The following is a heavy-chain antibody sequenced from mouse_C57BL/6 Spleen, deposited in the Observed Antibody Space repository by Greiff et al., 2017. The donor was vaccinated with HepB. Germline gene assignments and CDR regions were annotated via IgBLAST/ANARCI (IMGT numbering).Heavy chain of an antibody. Sequence: QVQLQQPGAELVRPGTSVKLSCKASGYTFTSYWMHWVKQRPGQGLEWIGVIDPSDSYTNYNQKFKGKATLTVDTSSSTAYMQLSSLTSEDSAVYYCARGDGYFLFAYWGQGTLVTVSA. CDR2: IDPSDSYT. V-gene: IGHV1-59*01. J-gene: IGHJ3*01. CDR1: GYTFTSYW. CDR3: ARGDGYFLFAY. D-gene: IGHD2-3*01.